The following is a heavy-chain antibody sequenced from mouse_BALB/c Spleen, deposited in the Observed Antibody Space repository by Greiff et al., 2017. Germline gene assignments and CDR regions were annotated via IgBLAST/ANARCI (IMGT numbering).Heavy chain of an antibody. CDR3: AREGGNYGADYYAMDY. V-gene: IGHV5-9-4*01. J-gene: IGHJ4*01. D-gene: IGHD2-1*01. CDR1: GFTFSSYA. Sequence: DVKLVESGGGLVKPGGSLKLSCAASGFTFSSYAMSWVRQSPEKRLEWVAEISSGGSYTYYPDTVTGRFTISRDNAKNTLYLEMSSLRSEDTAMYYCAREGGNYGADYYAMDYWGQGTSVTVSS. CDR2: ISSGGSYT.